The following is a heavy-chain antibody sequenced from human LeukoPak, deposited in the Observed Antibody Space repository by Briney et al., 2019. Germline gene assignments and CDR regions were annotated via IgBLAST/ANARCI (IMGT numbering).Heavy chain of an antibody. Sequence: SETLSLTCAVYGGSLSGYYWSWIRQPPGKGLEWIGEINHSGSTNYNPSLKSRVTISVDTSKNQFSLKLSSVTAADTAVYYCAIGGVWFGEGNWFDPWGQGTLVTVSS. D-gene: IGHD3-10*01. CDR2: INHSGST. CDR1: GGSLSGYY. J-gene: IGHJ5*02. CDR3: AIGGVWFGEGNWFDP. V-gene: IGHV4-34*01.